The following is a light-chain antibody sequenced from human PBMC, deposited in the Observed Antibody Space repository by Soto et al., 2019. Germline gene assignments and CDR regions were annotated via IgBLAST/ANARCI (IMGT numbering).Light chain of an antibody. Sequence: QSALTQPASVSGSPGQSITISCTGTSSDVGGYKYVSWYQQHPGKAPKLMIYEVSNRPSGVSHRFSGSKSGNTASLTISGLQAEDGADYYCSSYTSSSTLLFGGGTQLTVL. CDR3: SSYTSSSTLL. CDR1: SSDVGGYKY. CDR2: EVS. J-gene: IGLJ2*01. V-gene: IGLV2-14*01.